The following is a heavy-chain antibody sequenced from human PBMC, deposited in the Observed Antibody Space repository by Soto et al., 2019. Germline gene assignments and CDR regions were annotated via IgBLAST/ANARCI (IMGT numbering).Heavy chain of an antibody. J-gene: IGHJ4*01. V-gene: IGHV4-39*01. CDR2: IYYSGRT. CDR3: AKGNITGWTSYFDY. CDR1: GDSISSSRYY. D-gene: IGHD6-19*01. Sequence: SETLSLTCTVSGDSISSSRYYWGWIRQPPGKGLAWIGTIYYSGRTYYNPSLKSRVTISADTSKNQFSLQLSSVTVSDTAFYYRAKGNITGWTSYFDYWGHGTLVTVSS.